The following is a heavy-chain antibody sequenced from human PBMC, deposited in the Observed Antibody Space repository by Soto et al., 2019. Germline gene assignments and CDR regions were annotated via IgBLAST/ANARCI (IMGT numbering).Heavy chain of an antibody. CDR3: AMPREFGCFDY. D-gene: IGHD3-10*01. CDR2: INPSGGST. CDR1: GYTFTSYY. J-gene: IGHJ4*02. V-gene: IGHV1-46*01. Sequence: ASVKVSCKASGYTFTSYYMHWVRQAPGQGLEWMGIINPSGGSTSYAQKFQGRVTMTRDTSTSTVYMELSSLRSEDTVVYYCAMPREFGCFDYWGPATLVTVSS.